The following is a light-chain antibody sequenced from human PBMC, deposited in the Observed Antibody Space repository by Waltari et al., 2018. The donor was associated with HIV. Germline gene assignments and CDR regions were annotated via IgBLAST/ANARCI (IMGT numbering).Light chain of an antibody. CDR3: CSYADTYFVL. J-gene: IGLJ2*01. Sequence: QSALTQPRSVSGSPGQSVTISCTGTSSDFGASHYVSCYQPHPNKGPKLLIYDVNKRPSGFPDRCSCSKSSNTASLTISVLQAENEADYYCCSYADTYFVLFGGRTKLTVL. CDR2: DVN. V-gene: IGLV2-11*01. CDR1: SSDFGASHY.